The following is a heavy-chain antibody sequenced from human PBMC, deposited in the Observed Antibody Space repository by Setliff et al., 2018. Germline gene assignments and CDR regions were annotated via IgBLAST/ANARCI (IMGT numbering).Heavy chain of an antibody. CDR1: GFSFTSFG. CDR2: ISGYTGET. Sequence: ASVKVSCKTSGFSFTSFGFSWVRQAPGQGLEWMGSISGYTGETNYAQKFQARVTMTADTSTKTVYMELRSLTSDDTAVYYCVREGVDSRSSTDYRYYMDVWGKGTTVTVSS. V-gene: IGHV1-18*01. CDR3: VREGVDSRSSTDYRYYMDV. J-gene: IGHJ6*03. D-gene: IGHD3-22*01.